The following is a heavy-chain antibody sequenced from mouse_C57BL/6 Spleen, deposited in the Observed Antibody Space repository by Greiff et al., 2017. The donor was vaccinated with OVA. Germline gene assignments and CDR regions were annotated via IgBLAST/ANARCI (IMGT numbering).Heavy chain of an antibody. CDR3: ARGNYGNYDYAMDY. CDR1: GYTFTSYW. J-gene: IGHJ4*01. CDR2: IDPSDSET. V-gene: IGHV1-52*01. D-gene: IGHD2-1*01. Sequence: QVQLQQSGAELVRPGSSVKLSCKASGYTFTSYWMHWVKQRPIQGLEWIGNIDPSDSETHYNQKFKDKATLTVDKSSSTAYMQLSSLTSEDSAVYYCARGNYGNYDYAMDYWGQGTSVTVSS.